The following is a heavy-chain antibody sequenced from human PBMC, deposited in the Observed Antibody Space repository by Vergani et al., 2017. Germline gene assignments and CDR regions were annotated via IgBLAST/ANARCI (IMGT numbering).Heavy chain of an antibody. CDR3: ARVRDRIVDAFDI. Sequence: QVQLVESGGGVVQPGRSLRLSCAASGFTFSSYAMHWVRQAPGKGLEWVAVISYDGSNKYYADSLKGRFTISRDNSKNTLYLQMNSLRAEDTAVYYCARVRDRIVDAFDIWGQGTMVTVSS. CDR2: ISYDGSNK. J-gene: IGHJ3*02. V-gene: IGHV3-30*01. CDR1: GFTFSSYA. D-gene: IGHD2-21*01.